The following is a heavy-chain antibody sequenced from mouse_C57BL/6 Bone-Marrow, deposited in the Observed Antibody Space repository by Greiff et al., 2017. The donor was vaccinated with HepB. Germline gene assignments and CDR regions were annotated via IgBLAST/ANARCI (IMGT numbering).Heavy chain of an antibody. Sequence: VQLQQSGPVLVKPGASVKMSCKASGYTFTDYYMNWVKQSHGKSLEWIGVINPYNGGTSYNQKFKGKATLTVDKSSSTAYMELNSLTSEDSAVYYGARGVALYYFDYWGQGTTLTVSS. CDR2: INPYNGGT. J-gene: IGHJ2*01. CDR1: GYTFTDYY. D-gene: IGHD1-1*01. CDR3: ARGVALYYFDY. V-gene: IGHV1-19*01.